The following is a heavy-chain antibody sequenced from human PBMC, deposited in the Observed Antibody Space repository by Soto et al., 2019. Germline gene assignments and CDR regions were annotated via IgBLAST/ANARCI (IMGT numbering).Heavy chain of an antibody. CDR1: GFSLSSSRVC. V-gene: IGHV2-5*02. CDR3: SHLMITYGGVVADDAFDF. Sequence: QITLTATGPTLVKPTQTLTLTCTFSGFSLSSSRVCVAWIRQPPGQDLEWLAVLHWDGDKRYSPSLRSRLTITKDTSKNQVVLTMTNVDPVDTATYFWSHLMITYGGVVADDAFDFWGQGTMVTIS. D-gene: IGHD3-16*02. CDR2: LHWDGDK. J-gene: IGHJ3*01.